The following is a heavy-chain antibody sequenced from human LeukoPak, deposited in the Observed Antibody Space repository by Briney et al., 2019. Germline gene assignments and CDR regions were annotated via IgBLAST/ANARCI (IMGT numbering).Heavy chain of an antibody. D-gene: IGHD1-26*01. J-gene: IGHJ4*02. CDR3: ARAPPFGGSYPRADYFDY. CDR1: GYTLTELS. CDR2: FDPEDGET. Sequence: ASVKVPCKVSGYTLTELSMHWVRQAPGKGLEWMGGFDPEDGETIYAQKFQGRVTMTEDTSTDTAYMELSSLRSEDTAVYYCARAPPFGGSYPRADYFDYWGQGTLVTDSS. V-gene: IGHV1-24*01.